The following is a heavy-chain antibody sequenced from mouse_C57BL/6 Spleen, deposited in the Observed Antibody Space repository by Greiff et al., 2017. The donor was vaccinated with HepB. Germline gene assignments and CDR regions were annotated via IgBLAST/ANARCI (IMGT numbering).Heavy chain of an antibody. CDR1: GYAFSSYW. D-gene: IGHD3-2*02. CDR3: ATAQATPGFDY. Sequence: QVQLKESGAELVKPGASVKISCKASGYAFSSYWMNWVKQRPGKGLEWIGQIYPGDGDTNYNGKFKGKATLTADKSSSTAYMQLSSLTSEDSAVYFCATAQATPGFDYWGQGTTLTVSS. CDR2: IYPGDGDT. V-gene: IGHV1-80*01. J-gene: IGHJ2*01.